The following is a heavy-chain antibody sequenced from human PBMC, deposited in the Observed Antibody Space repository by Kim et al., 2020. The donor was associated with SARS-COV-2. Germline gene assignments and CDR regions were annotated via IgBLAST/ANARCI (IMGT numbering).Heavy chain of an antibody. CDR3: ARSPGYYFDY. CDR1: GGSISCYY. D-gene: IGHD3-10*01. CDR2: IYYSGST. J-gene: IGHJ4*02. V-gene: IGHV4-59*01. Sequence: SETLSLTCTVSGGSISCYYWSWIRQPPGKGLEWIGYIYYSGSTNYNSSLKSRVTISVDTSKNQFSLKLSSVTAADTAVYYCARSPGYYFDYWGQGTLVTVSS.